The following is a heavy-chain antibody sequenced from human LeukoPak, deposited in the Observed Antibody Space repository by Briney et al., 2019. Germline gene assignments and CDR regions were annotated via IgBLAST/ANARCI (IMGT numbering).Heavy chain of an antibody. CDR1: GGSFSGYY. V-gene: IGHV4-34*01. CDR3: ARGGLRNRIYYYYMDV. Sequence: NPSETLSLTCAVYGGSFSGYYWSWIRQPPGKGLEWIGEINHSGSTNYNPSLKSRVTISVDTSKNQFSLKLSSVTAADTTVYYCARGGLRNRIYYYYMDVWGKGTTVTVSS. CDR2: INHSGST. D-gene: IGHD1-14*01. J-gene: IGHJ6*03.